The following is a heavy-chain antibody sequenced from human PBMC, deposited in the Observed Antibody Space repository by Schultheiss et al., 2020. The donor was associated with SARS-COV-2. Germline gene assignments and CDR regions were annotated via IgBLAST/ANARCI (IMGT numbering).Heavy chain of an antibody. V-gene: IGHV3-23*01. CDR2: ISGSGGST. D-gene: IGHD3-9*01. J-gene: IGHJ4*02. CDR1: GFTFNSYA. Sequence: GGSLRLSCAASGFTFNSYAMTWVRQAPGKGLEWVSAISGSGGSTYYADSVKGRFTISRDNSKNTLYLQMNSLRAEDTAVYYCAKHISRLVIPFDYWGQGTLVTVSS. CDR3: AKHISRLVIPFDY.